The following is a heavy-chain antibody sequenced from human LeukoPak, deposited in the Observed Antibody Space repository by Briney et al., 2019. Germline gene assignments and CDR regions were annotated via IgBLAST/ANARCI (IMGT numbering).Heavy chain of an antibody. CDR2: IYYSGST. D-gene: IGHD3-10*01. CDR3: ARDGSSMAIHNWFDP. CDR1: GGSISGGGYY. Sequence: SETLSLTCTVSGGSISGGGYYWSWIRQHPGKGLEWIGYIYYSGSTYYNPSLKSRVTISVDTSKNQFSLKLSSVTAADTAVYYCARDGSSMAIHNWFDPWGQGTLVTVSS. V-gene: IGHV4-31*03. J-gene: IGHJ5*02.